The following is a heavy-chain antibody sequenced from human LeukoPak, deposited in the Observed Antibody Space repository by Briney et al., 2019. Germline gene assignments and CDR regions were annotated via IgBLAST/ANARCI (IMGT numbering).Heavy chain of an antibody. CDR3: ARGHIRVATIGWELNKKVVYYMDV. CDR2: IYHSGST. Sequence: PSETLSLTCTVSGYSISSGDYWGWIRQPPGKGLGWIGSIYHSGSTYYNPSLKSRVTISVDTSKNQFSLKLSSVTAADTAVYYCARGHIRVATIGWELNKKVVYYMDVWGKGTTVTVSS. J-gene: IGHJ6*03. D-gene: IGHD5-12*01. V-gene: IGHV4-38-2*02. CDR1: GYSISSGDY.